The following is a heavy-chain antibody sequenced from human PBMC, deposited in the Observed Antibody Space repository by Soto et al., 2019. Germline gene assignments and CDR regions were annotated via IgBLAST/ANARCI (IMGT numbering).Heavy chain of an antibody. CDR2: MNPNSGNT. Sequence: QVQLVQSGAEVKKPGASVRVSCKASGNTFTSHDINWVRQASGQGLEWIGWMNPNSGNTGYAQKFQGRVTMTRNTSIRTAYLELSSLTTEDTAVYYCSTGGGGYWSGASCPNYWGQGTLVTVSS. CDR3: STGGGGYWSGASCPNY. D-gene: IGHD2-2*03. V-gene: IGHV1-8*01. J-gene: IGHJ4*02. CDR1: GNTFTSHD.